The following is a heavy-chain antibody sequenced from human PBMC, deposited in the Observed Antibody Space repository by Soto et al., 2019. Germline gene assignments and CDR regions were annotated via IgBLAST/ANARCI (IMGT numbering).Heavy chain of an antibody. J-gene: IGHJ6*02. CDR2: IYYSGST. V-gene: IGHV4-59*01. D-gene: IGHD5-18*01. CDR3: ARVGIHLWDGMDV. Sequence: SETLSLTCTVSGGSISTYYWRWIRQPPGKGLEWIGYIYYSGSTSYNPSLKSRVSISVDTSKNQFSLRLNSVTAADTAVYYCARVGIHLWDGMDVWGQGTTVTVSS. CDR1: GGSISTYY.